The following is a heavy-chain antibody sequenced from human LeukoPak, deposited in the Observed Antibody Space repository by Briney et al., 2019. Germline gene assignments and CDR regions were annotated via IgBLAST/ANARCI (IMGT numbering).Heavy chain of an antibody. J-gene: IGHJ5*02. CDR1: AGSISTFY. CDR2: INYSGST. D-gene: IGHD6-25*01. V-gene: IGHV4-4*07. Sequence: SETLSLTCTVSAGSISTFYWTWIRQPAGKGLEWIGRINYSGSTNYNPSLRGRVSISVDRPKNQFSLTLNSVTAADTAVYYCAREGGDPRWLDPWGQGTLVTVSS. CDR3: AREGGDPRWLDP.